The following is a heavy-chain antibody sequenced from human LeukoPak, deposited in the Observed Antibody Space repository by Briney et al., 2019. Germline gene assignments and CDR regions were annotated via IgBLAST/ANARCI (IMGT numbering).Heavy chain of an antibody. CDR2: ISGSGDSA. V-gene: IGHV3-23*01. J-gene: IGHJ4*02. Sequence: GGSLRLSCAASGFTFSSYAMSWVRQAPGKGLEWVSAISGSGDSAYYADSVKGRFTISRDNSKNTLYLQMNSLRAEDTAVYYCAKVEKRYYDSSGYDYWGQGTLVTVSS. CDR3: AKVEKRYYDSSGYDY. D-gene: IGHD3-22*01. CDR1: GFTFSSYA.